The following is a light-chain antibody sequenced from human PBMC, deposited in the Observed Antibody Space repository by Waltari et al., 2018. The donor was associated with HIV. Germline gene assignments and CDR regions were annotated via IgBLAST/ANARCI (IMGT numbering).Light chain of an antibody. J-gene: IGLJ1*01. CDR3: CSYAGSYGYV. Sequence: QSALTQPRSVSGSPGQSVTISCTGTSSAVGGYTSVSWYQQHPGKAPKLMICDVSKRPSGVPDRFSGSKSGNMASLTISGLQAEDEADYYCCSYAGSYGYVFGTGTKVTVL. V-gene: IGLV2-11*01. CDR1: SSAVGGYTS. CDR2: DVS.